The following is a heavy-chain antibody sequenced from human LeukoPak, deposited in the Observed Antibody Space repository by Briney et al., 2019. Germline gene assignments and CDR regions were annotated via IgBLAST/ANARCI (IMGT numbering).Heavy chain of an antibody. V-gene: IGHV1-18*01. CDR1: GYTFTSYG. CDR3: ARVAYCGGDCYRDFDY. D-gene: IGHD2-21*02. Sequence: ASVKVSCKASGYTFTSYGISWVRQAPGQGLEWMGWISAYNGNTNYAQKLQGRVTMTTDTSTSTAYMELRSLSSDDTAVYYCARVAYCGGDCYRDFDYWGQGTLVTVSS. J-gene: IGHJ4*02. CDR2: ISAYNGNT.